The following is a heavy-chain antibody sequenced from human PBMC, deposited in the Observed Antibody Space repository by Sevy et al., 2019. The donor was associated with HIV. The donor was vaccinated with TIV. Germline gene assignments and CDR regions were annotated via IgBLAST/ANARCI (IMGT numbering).Heavy chain of an antibody. J-gene: IGHJ4*02. V-gene: IGHV3-23*01. CDR1: GFTFSSYA. CDR3: AKLEDVVVVVAWD. D-gene: IGHD2-15*01. Sequence: GGSLRLSCAASGFTFSSYAMSWVRQAPGKGLEWVSAISDSGGTTYYADSVKGRFTISRDNSKNTLYLQMNSLRAEDTAVYYCAKLEDVVVVVAWDWGQGTLVTVSS. CDR2: ISDSGGTT.